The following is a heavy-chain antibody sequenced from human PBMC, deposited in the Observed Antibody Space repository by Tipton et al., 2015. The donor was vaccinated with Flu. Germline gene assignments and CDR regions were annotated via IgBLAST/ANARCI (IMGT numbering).Heavy chain of an antibody. V-gene: IGHV4-34*01. D-gene: IGHD2-15*01. J-gene: IGHJ2*01. CDR3: ARGYCSGGSCSYWYFDL. Sequence: AGLVKPSETLSLTCAVYGGSFSGYYWSWIRQPPGKGLEWIGEINHSGSTNYNPSLKSRVTISADTSKNQFSLKLSSVTAADTAVYYCARGYCSGGSCSYWYFDLWGRGTLVTVSS. CDR2: INHSGST. CDR1: GGSFSGYY.